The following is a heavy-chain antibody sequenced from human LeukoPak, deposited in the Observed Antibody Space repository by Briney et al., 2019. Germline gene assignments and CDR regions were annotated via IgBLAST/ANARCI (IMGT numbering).Heavy chain of an antibody. V-gene: IGHV3-73*01. D-gene: IGHD3-3*01. CDR2: IRSKAISYAT. Sequence: GGSLKLSCAASGFTFSGSAMHWVRQASGKGLEWVGRIRSKAISYATAYAASVKGRFTISRDDSKNTAYLQMNSLKTEDTAVYYCTSRVTYYDFWSGYYSLSFFDYWGQGTLVTVSS. CDR3: TSRVTYYDFWSGYYSLSFFDY. CDR1: GFTFSGSA. J-gene: IGHJ4*02.